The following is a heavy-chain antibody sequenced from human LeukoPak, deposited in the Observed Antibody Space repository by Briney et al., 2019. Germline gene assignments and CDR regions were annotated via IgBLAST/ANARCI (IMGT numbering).Heavy chain of an antibody. CDR1: GYTLNELS. CDR3: ATERAYYGSGSYLY. Sequence: ASVKVSCKVFGYTLNELSLHWVRPAPGNGLEWMGGFDPEDGETTYEQKFQGRVTMTEDTSADTAYMELSSLRSEDTAVYYCATERAYYGSGSYLYWGQGTLVTVSS. J-gene: IGHJ4*02. V-gene: IGHV1-24*01. D-gene: IGHD3-10*01. CDR2: FDPEDGET.